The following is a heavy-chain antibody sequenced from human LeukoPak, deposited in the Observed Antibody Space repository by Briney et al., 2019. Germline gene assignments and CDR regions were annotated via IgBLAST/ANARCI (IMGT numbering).Heavy chain of an antibody. CDR1: GFTVSSNY. Sequence: GGSLRLSCAASGFTVSSNYMSWVRQAPGKGLEWVSVIYSGGSTYYADSVKGRFTISRDNSKNTLYLQMNSLRAEDTAVYYCAKEVVVVPAACFDYWGQGTLVTVSS. CDR3: AKEVVVVPAACFDY. D-gene: IGHD2-2*01. CDR2: IYSGGST. V-gene: IGHV3-53*01. J-gene: IGHJ4*02.